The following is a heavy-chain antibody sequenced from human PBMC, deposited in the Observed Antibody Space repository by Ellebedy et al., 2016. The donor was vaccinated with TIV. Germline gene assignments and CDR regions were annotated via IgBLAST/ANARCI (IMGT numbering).Heavy chain of an antibody. D-gene: IGHD4-11*01. J-gene: IGHJ1*01. CDR2: IVPLLHIA. V-gene: IGHV1-69*04. CDR1: GGTFSSDA. Sequence: AASVKVSCKASGGTFSSDAISWARQAPGQGLEWMGRIVPLLHIANYAQKFQARVTINADNSTNTVYMELSSLRSEDTAVYYCAKGGEFTVTSLWGQGTLVIVSS. CDR3: AKGGEFTVTSL.